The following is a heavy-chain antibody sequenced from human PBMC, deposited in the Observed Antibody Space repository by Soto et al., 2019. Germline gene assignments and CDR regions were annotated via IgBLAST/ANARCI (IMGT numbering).Heavy chain of an antibody. J-gene: IGHJ4*02. V-gene: IGHV3-33*01. CDR3: ARDYEVRDVYFDY. CDR1: GFTFSSYG. D-gene: IGHD3-10*01. CDR2: IWYDGSNK. Sequence: QVQLVESGGGVVQPGRSLRLSCAASGFTFSSYGMHWVRQAPGKGLEWVAVIWYDGSNKYYADSVKGRFTISRDNSKNTLYLQMNSLRAEDTAVYYCARDYEVRDVYFDYWGQGTLVTVSS.